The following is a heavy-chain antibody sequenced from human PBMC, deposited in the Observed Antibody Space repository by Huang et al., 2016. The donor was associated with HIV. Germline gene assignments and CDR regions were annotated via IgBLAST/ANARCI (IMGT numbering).Heavy chain of an antibody. J-gene: IGHJ4*02. Sequence: EVHLVESGGGLVQPGRSLRLSCGASGFTFDDFSMHWVQQRPGEGREYVSGITGDSDRVFYAASVKGRFTISRDNAKNALYLQMNSLRVEDTALYYCAHLPEPSSPWTDYWGQGTLVTVSS. CDR3: AHLPEPSSPWTDY. CDR1: GFTFDDFS. V-gene: IGHV3-9*01. CDR2: ITGDSDRV. D-gene: IGHD1-1*01.